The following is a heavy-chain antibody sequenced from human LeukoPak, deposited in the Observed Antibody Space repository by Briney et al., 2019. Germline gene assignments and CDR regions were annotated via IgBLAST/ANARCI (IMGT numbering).Heavy chain of an antibody. D-gene: IGHD1-20*01. CDR3: AITGRAAYDY. J-gene: IGHJ4*02. CDR1: GGSFSSYY. CDR2: INHSAST. Sequence: SETLSLTCAVYGGSFSSYYWSWIRQPPGKGLEWIGEINHSASTNYNPSLKSRVTISGDTFKNEFSLKLSSVTAADTAVYYCAITGRAAYDYWGQGTLVTVSS. V-gene: IGHV4-34*01.